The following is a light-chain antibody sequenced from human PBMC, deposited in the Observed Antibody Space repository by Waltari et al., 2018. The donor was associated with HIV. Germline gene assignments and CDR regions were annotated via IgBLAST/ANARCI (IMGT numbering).Light chain of an antibody. CDR2: LAS. CDR1: QSLLHNNGHNY. V-gene: IGKV2-28*01. CDR3: MHGQQTPV. J-gene: IGKJ1*01. Sequence: DIAMIQSPDSLAVSPGEPASISCRSSQSLLHNNGHNYLDWYIQRPGQAPELLIYLASWRASGVPDRIAGSGSGTDFILKISRVEPEDVGVYYCMHGQQTPVFGQGTQVEV.